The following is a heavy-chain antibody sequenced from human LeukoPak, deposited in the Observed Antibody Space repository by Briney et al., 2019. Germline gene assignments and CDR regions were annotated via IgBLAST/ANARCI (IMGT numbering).Heavy chain of an antibody. Sequence: ASVKVSXKASGYTFTGYYMHWVRQAPGQGLEWMGWLNPNSGGTNYAQKFQGRVTMTRDTSISTAYMELSRLRSDDTAVYYCARVTGVRNLYYDSRRGWFDPWGQGTLVTVSS. CDR2: LNPNSGGT. CDR3: ARVTGVRNLYYDSRRGWFDP. J-gene: IGHJ5*02. CDR1: GYTFTGYY. V-gene: IGHV1-2*02. D-gene: IGHD3-22*01.